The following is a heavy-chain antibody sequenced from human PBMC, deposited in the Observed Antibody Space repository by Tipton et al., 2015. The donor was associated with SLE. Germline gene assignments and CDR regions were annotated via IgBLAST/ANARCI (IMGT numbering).Heavy chain of an antibody. CDR1: GYSISNRNW. CDR3: ARNGGGYYMYFNL. Sequence: TLSLTCAVSGYSISNRNWWAWIRQTPGKGLEWIGYIYYSGSTFYNPSLKSRVTMSVDTSKNQFSLKLSSVTAADTAVYYCARNGGGYYMYFNLWGRGTLVSVSS. D-gene: IGHD1-26*01. V-gene: IGHV4-28*01. CDR2: IYYSGST. J-gene: IGHJ2*01.